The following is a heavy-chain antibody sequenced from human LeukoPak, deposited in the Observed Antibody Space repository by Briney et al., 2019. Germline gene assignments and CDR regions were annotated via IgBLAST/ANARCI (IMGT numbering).Heavy chain of an antibody. V-gene: IGHV4-34*01. D-gene: IGHD2/OR15-2a*01. J-gene: IGHJ4*02. CDR1: SGSFSDYF. CDR2: MSHSGIT. Sequence: ASETLSLTCAVYSGSFSDYFWTWIRQSPGKGLEWIGEMSHSGITNYNPTLKSRVSISIDTSKKQFSLTLTSVTAAGTAVYYCARNFGPIDSWGQGTLVTVSS. CDR3: ARNFGPIDS.